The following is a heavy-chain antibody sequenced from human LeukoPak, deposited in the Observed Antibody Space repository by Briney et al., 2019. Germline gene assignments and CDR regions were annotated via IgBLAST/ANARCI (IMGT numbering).Heavy chain of an antibody. Sequence: GGSLRLSCAASGFTFSDYYMSWIRQAPRKGLEWVSYISSSGSTIYYADSVKGRFTISRDNAKNSLYLQMNSLRAEDTAAYYCARTYYYGSGSYRGLDYWGQGTLVTVSS. CDR1: GFTFSDYY. J-gene: IGHJ4*02. CDR2: ISSSGSTI. D-gene: IGHD3-10*01. V-gene: IGHV3-11*04. CDR3: ARTYYYGSGSYRGLDY.